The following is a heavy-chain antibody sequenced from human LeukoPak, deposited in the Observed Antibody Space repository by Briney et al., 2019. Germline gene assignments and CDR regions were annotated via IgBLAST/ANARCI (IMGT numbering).Heavy chain of an antibody. Sequence: PSETLSLNCSVSGASITTFNSHWAWIRQSPGKGLEWMGSIHHLGTAFYNPSLKSRVTISVDTSKKQFSLKLTSVAAADTAVYYCARNLEDCSGSSCYDFDSWGQGTLVTVSS. CDR3: ARNLEDCSGSSCYDFDS. CDR1: GASITTFNSH. D-gene: IGHD2-2*01. CDR2: IHHLGTA. J-gene: IGHJ4*02. V-gene: IGHV4-39*01.